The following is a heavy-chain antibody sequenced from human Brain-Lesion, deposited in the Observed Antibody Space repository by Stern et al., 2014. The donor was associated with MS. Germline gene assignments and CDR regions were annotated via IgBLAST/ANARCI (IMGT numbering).Heavy chain of an antibody. J-gene: IGHJ4*02. CDR1: GCSISSSTYY. V-gene: IGHV4-39*01. CDR3: ARHDSVPRPSQLYSARDRGPGYFDY. D-gene: IGHD1-26*01. Sequence: VQLVESGPGLVQPSETLSLTCTVSGCSISSSTYYWAWLRPPPGKGLEWIGHIYYSGITYSNPSLKSRVTIALDMSKNQFSRKLSSVTAADTAIYYCARHDSVPRPSQLYSARDRGPGYFDYWGQGTLVTVSS. CDR2: IYYSGIT.